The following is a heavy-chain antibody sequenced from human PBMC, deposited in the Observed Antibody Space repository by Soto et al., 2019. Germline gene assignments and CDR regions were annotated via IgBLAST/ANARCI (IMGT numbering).Heavy chain of an antibody. CDR2: MSYAGTYK. Sequence: QVQLVESGGGVVQPGRSLRLSCAVSGFTFSDYGMHWVRQAPDKGLEWVAVMSYAGTYKYYADSVKGRFTISRDLSGNTLFLQMNSLRLEDTAVYFCAKEMYPRTVLDSSSPWGDYWGQGTLVTVSS. J-gene: IGHJ4*02. CDR1: GFTFSDYG. CDR3: AKEMYPRTVLDSSSPWGDY. D-gene: IGHD6-6*01. V-gene: IGHV3-30*18.